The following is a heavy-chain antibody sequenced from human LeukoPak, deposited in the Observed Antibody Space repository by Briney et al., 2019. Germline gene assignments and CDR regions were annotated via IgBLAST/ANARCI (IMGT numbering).Heavy chain of an antibody. CDR2: INPNSGGT. Sequence: ASVKVSCKASGYTFTGYYMHWVRQAPGQGLEWMGWINPNSGGTNYAQKFQGRVTMTTDTSTSTAYMELRSLRSDDTAVYYCARETTDINSADYWGQGTLVTVSS. V-gene: IGHV1-2*02. J-gene: IGHJ4*02. CDR1: GYTFTGYY. CDR3: ARETTDINSADY. D-gene: IGHD4-11*01.